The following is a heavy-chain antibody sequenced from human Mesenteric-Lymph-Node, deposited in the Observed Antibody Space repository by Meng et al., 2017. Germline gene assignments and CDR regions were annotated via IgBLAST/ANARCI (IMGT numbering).Heavy chain of an antibody. J-gene: IGHJ5*02. CDR2: INHSGNT. V-gene: IGHV4-34*01. CDR3: ARGRFGDAANSYNWFDP. Sequence: QAQLQQWCAWLFQPSETLLLTCGAFGGGFNGYYWSWIRQPQGKGLEWIAEINHSGNTNYNPSLKSRVTISVDRSNNQFSLRLKSVSAADTAVYYCARGRFGDAANSYNWFDPWGQGTLVTVSS. D-gene: IGHD3-10*01. CDR1: GGGFNGYY.